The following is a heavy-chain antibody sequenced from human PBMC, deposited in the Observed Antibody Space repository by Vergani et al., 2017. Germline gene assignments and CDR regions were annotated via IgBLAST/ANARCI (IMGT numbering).Heavy chain of an antibody. D-gene: IGHD1-1*01. Sequence: QVQLVQSGAEVKKPGASVKVSCKASGYTFTSYYMHWVRQAPGQGLEWMGIINPSGGSTSYAQKFQGRVTMTRETSISTAYMELSRLRSDDTAVYYCAWGYNWNGPFDYWGQGTLVTVSS. J-gene: IGHJ4*02. CDR3: AWGYNWNGPFDY. V-gene: IGHV1-46*01. CDR1: GYTFTSYY. CDR2: INPSGGST.